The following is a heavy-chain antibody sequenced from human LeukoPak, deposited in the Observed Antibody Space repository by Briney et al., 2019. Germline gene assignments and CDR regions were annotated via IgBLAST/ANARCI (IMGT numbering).Heavy chain of an antibody. CDR3: AREGKFYDILTGYATAANWFDP. Sequence: GASVNVSCKASGYTFTTYGLSWVRKAPGQGIEWMGWISAYNGKTSYAQKFQGRATMTTDTSTGTAYMELRSLSSDDTAMYYCAREGKFYDILTGYATAANWFDPWGQGTLVTVSS. J-gene: IGHJ5*02. CDR2: ISAYNGKT. CDR1: GYTFTTYG. D-gene: IGHD3-9*01. V-gene: IGHV1-18*01.